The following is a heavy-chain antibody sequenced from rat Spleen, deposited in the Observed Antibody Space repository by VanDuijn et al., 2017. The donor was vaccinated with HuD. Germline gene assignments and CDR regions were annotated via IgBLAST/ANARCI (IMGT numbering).Heavy chain of an antibody. D-gene: IGHD5-1*01. CDR1: GFTFSDYG. Sequence: EVQLVESGGGLVQPGRSLKLSCAASGFTFSDYGVAWVRQAPTTGLEWVATINYDDSATYYRDSVKGRFTISRDNAKSTLHLQMDSLRSEDTATYYCAKVLSGSFDYWGQGVMVTVSS. J-gene: IGHJ2*01. CDR3: AKVLSGSFDY. V-gene: IGHV5-29*01. CDR2: INYDDSAT.